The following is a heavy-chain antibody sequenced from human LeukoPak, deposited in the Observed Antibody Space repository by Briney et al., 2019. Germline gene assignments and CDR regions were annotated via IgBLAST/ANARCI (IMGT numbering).Heavy chain of an antibody. V-gene: IGHV4-34*01. Sequence: SETLSLTCAVYGGSFSGYYWSWTRQPPGKGLEWIGEINHSGSTNYNPSLKSRVTISVDTSKNQLSLKLSSVTAADTAVYYCARGVGYGSGSYYFDYWGQGTLVTVSS. CDR1: GGSFSGYY. CDR2: INHSGST. CDR3: ARGVGYGSGSYYFDY. J-gene: IGHJ4*02. D-gene: IGHD3-10*01.